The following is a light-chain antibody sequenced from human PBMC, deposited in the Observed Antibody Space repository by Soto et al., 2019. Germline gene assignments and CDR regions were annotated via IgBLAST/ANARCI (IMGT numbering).Light chain of an antibody. J-gene: IGKJ1*01. CDR3: QQYNSYSEA. CDR2: KAS. Sequence: DIQMTQSPSTLSGSVGDRVTITSRASQTISSWLAWYQQKPGKAPKLLIYKASTLKSGVPARFSGSGSGTEFTLTISSLQPDDFATYYCQQYNSYSEAFGQGTKVDIK. V-gene: IGKV1-5*03. CDR1: QTISSW.